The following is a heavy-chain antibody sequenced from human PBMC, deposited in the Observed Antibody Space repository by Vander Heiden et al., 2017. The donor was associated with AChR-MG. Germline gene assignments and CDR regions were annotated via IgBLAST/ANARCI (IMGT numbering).Heavy chain of an antibody. J-gene: IGHJ4*02. CDR3: ARHRVRSAHPFLDY. V-gene: IGHV4-39*01. D-gene: IGHD3-10*01. Sequence: QLQLQESGPGLVKPSETLSLTCNVSGDSIRSSSYYWGWIRQPPGKGLQWIGNIHHSGSTYYNPSLKSRVTISVDTSKNHFSLQLTSVTAADTAVYYCARHRVRSAHPFLDYWGQGSLVTVSS. CDR2: IHHSGST. CDR1: GDSIRSSSYY.